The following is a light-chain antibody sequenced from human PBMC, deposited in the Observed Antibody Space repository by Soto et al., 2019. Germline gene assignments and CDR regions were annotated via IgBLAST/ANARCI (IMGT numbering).Light chain of an antibody. V-gene: IGKV1-5*03. J-gene: IGKJ4*01. CDR2: KAS. CDR3: QQYDSFPLT. CDR1: QSISNW. Sequence: DIQMTQSPSTLSASVGDRVTITCRASQSISNWLAWYQQRPGRAPQLLIHKASTLETGVPSGFSGSGSGTEFTLTISSLQPDDFASYFCQQYDSFPLTFGGGTKV.